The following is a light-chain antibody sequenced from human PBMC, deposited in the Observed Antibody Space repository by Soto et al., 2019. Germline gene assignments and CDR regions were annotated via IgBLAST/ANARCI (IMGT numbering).Light chain of an antibody. Sequence: QSVLTQPPSASGTPGQRVTISCSGSGSNIGSNTVDWYQQLPGTAPKLLIYSNNQRPSGVPDRFSGSKSGTSVSLAITGLRAEDEADYYCQSYDNNSDYVFGTGTKVTVL. CDR3: QSYDNNSDYV. J-gene: IGLJ1*01. V-gene: IGLV1-44*01. CDR1: GSNIGSNT. CDR2: SNN.